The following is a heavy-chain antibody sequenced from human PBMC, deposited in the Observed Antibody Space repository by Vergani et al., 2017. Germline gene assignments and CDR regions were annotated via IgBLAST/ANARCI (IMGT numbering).Heavy chain of an antibody. Sequence: QVQLEESGGGVVQPGRSLRLSCAASGFTLSSHAMHWVRQAPGKGLEWVAFIWYDGSKEYYADSVKGRFTISRDNSKNTLYLQMNSLGDADTAVYYCARSGYCTDGVCYMTYYYYMDVWGKGTAVTVSS. CDR2: IWYDGSKE. D-gene: IGHD2-8*01. CDR3: ARSGYCTDGVCYMTYYYYMDV. V-gene: IGHV3-33*01. CDR1: GFTLSSHA. J-gene: IGHJ6*03.